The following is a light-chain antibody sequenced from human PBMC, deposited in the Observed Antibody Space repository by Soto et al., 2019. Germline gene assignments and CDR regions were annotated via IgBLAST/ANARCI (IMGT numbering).Light chain of an antibody. J-gene: IGKJ2*01. CDR2: AAS. CDR1: QSISSY. Sequence: DIQMTQSPSSLSASVGDRVTITCRASQSISSYLNWYQQKPGEAPRLLIYAASSLRSGVPSRFSGSGSGTDSTLTISSLQPEDFATYYCQQSYSTPYTFGQGTKVEIK. CDR3: QQSYSTPYT. V-gene: IGKV1-39*01.